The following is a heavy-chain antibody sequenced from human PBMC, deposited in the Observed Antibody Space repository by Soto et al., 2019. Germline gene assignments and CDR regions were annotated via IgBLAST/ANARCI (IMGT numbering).Heavy chain of an antibody. Sequence: SETLSLTCAVYGGSFSGYYWSWIRQPPGKGLEWIGEINHSGSTNYNPSLKSRVTISVETSKNQFSLKLSSVTAADTAVYYCAGGRGDIVVVPAAIGGGIDYWGQGTLVTVSS. CDR1: GGSFSGYY. V-gene: IGHV4-34*01. CDR3: AGGRGDIVVVPAAIGGGIDY. D-gene: IGHD2-2*01. J-gene: IGHJ4*02. CDR2: INHSGST.